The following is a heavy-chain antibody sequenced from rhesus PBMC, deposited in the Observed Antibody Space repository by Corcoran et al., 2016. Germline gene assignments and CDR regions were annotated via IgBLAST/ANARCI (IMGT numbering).Heavy chain of an antibody. CDR1: GGSVSSSNW. V-gene: IGHV4-65*01. Sequence: QVQLQESGPGLVKPSETLSLTCAVSGGSVSSSNWWSWIRQPPGKGLEWIGYISGSSGSTYYNPSLKSRVTISTDTSKNQFSVKLSSVTAADTAVYYCARDPKAMTLDYWGQGVLVTVSS. D-gene: IGHD1-32*01. CDR2: ISGSSGST. CDR3: ARDPKAMTLDY. J-gene: IGHJ4*01.